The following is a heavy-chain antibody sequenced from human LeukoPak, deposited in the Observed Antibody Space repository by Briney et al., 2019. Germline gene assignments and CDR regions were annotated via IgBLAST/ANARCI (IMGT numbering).Heavy chain of an antibody. J-gene: IGHJ4*02. CDR3: ARGLPVYYDSSGPYYFDY. CDR1: GFTFSSYS. Sequence: GGSLRFSCAASGFTFSSYSMNWVRQAPGKGLEWVSSISSSSSYIYYADSVKGRFTISRDNAKNSLYLQMNSLRAEDTAVYYCARGLPVYYDSSGPYYFDYWGQGTLVTVSS. CDR2: ISSSSSYI. D-gene: IGHD3-22*01. V-gene: IGHV3-21*01.